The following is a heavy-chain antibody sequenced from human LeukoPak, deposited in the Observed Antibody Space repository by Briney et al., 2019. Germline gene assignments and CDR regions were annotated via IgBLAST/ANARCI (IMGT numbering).Heavy chain of an antibody. D-gene: IGHD3-16*01. CDR1: GGSLSGHY. Sequence: PSETLSLTCAVYGGSLSGHYWSWMRRPPGKGLEWIGEINHSGSTKHNPSLKSRVTISVDTSKNQFSLEVSSVTAADTAVYCARRGLMITSGGWYFDLWGRGTLVTVSS. CDR2: INHSGST. J-gene: IGHJ2*01. CDR3: ARRGLMITSGGWYFDL. V-gene: IGHV4-34*01.